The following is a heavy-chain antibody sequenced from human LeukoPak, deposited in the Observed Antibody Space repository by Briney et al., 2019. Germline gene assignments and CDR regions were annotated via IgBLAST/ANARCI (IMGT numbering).Heavy chain of an antibody. Sequence: PGGSLRLSCAASGFTISNYAMSWVRQAPGKGLEWVSIISGSGSSTYYADSVKGRFTISRDNSENTLYLQMNSLRAEDTAVYYCAKVSGRAAAAGIDYWGQGTLVTVSS. V-gene: IGHV3-23*01. J-gene: IGHJ4*02. D-gene: IGHD6-13*01. CDR3: AKVSGRAAAAGIDY. CDR2: ISGSGSST. CDR1: GFTISNYA.